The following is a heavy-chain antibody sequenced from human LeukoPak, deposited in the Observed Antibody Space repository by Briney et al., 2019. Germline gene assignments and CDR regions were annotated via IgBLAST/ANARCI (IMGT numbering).Heavy chain of an antibody. J-gene: IGHJ4*02. CDR3: AKDGLRYFDWLFPPDY. CDR1: GFTFSSYA. V-gene: IGHV3-23*01. D-gene: IGHD3-9*01. CDR2: ISGSGGST. Sequence: PGGSLRLSCAASGFTFSSYAMSWVRQAPGKGLGWVSAISGSGGSTYYADSVKGRFTISRDNSKNTLYLQMNSLRAEDTAVYYCAKDGLRYFDWLFPPDYWGQGTLVTVSS.